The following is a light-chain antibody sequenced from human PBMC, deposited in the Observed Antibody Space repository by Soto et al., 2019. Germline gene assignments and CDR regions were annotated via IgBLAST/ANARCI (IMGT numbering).Light chain of an antibody. Sequence: DMQMTQYPSTLSASVGDRVTITCRASQSISSWLAWYQQKAGKAPKLLIYDASTLESGVPSRFSGSGSGTEFHLPLRRLQPDDFAPYYCQHYNSYPEAFGKGTKVAIK. J-gene: IGKJ1*01. CDR1: QSISSW. V-gene: IGKV1-5*01. CDR3: QHYNSYPEA. CDR2: DAS.